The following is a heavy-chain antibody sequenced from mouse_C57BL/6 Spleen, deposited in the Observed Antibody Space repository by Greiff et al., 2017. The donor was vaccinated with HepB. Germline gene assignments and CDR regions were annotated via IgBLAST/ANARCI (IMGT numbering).Heavy chain of an antibody. V-gene: IGHV7-3*01. D-gene: IGHD1-1*01. CDR2: IRNKANGYTT. J-gene: IGHJ2*01. CDR3: ARDRGYGRGYFDY. Sequence: EVQRVESGGGLVQPGGSLSLSCAASGFTFTDYYMSWVRQPPGKALEWLGFIRNKANGYTTEYSASVKGRFTISRDNSQSILYLQMNALRAEDSATYYCARDRGYGRGYFDYWGQGTTLTVSS. CDR1: GFTFTDYY.